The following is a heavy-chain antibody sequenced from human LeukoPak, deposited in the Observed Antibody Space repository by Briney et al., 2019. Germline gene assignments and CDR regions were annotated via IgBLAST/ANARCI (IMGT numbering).Heavy chain of an antibody. CDR1: GGSISSYY. J-gene: IGHJ4*02. Sequence: SETLFLTCTVSGGSISSYYWSWIRQPPGKGLEWIGYIYYSGSTNYNPSLKSRVTISVDTSKNQFSLKLSSVTAADTAVYYCARGILYDFWSGYHNFDYWGQGTLVTVSS. CDR2: IYYSGST. D-gene: IGHD3-3*01. CDR3: ARGILYDFWSGYHNFDY. V-gene: IGHV4-59*12.